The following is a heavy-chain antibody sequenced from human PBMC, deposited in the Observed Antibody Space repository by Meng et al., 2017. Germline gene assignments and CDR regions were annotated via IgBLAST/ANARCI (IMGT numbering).Heavy chain of an antibody. CDR3: ARGSSSWITNWFDP. Sequence: QVQVVESVAEGKKPGASVKVSCKASGYTFTSYDINWVRQATGQGLEWMGWMNPNSGNTGYAQKFQGRVTMTRNTSISTAYMELSSLRSEDTAVYYCARGSSSWITNWFDPWGQGTLVTVSS. D-gene: IGHD6-13*01. CDR2: MNPNSGNT. J-gene: IGHJ5*02. CDR1: GYTFTSYD. V-gene: IGHV1-8*01.